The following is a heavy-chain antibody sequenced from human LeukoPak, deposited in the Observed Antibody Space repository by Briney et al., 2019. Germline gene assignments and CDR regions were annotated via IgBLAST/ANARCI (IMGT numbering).Heavy chain of an antibody. Sequence: GGSLRLSCAASGFTFDDYTMHWVRHAPGKGLEWVSLIRWDGGSTYYADSVKGRFTISRDNSKNSLYLQMNSLRTEDTALHYCAKEGDGYHWGQGTMVTVSS. J-gene: IGHJ3*01. V-gene: IGHV3-43*01. CDR2: IRWDGGST. CDR3: AKEGDGYH. CDR1: GFTFDDYT. D-gene: IGHD5-24*01.